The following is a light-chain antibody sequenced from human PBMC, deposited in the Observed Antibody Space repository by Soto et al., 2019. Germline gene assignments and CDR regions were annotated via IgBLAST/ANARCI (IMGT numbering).Light chain of an antibody. CDR3: CSYAGSYTFEV. V-gene: IGLV2-11*01. J-gene: IGLJ2*01. CDR1: SSDVGGYHY. Sequence: QSVLTQPRSVSGSPGQSVTLSCTGTSSDVGGYHYVSWYQHHPGKAPKIIIYDVSKRPSGVPDRFSGSKSGNTASLTISGLQAEDEADYHCCSYAGSYTFEVFGGGTKLTVL. CDR2: DVS.